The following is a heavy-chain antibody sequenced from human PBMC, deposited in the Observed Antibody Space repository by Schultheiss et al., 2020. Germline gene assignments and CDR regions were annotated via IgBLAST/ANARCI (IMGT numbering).Heavy chain of an antibody. D-gene: IGHD1-26*01. J-gene: IGHJ5*02. CDR2: IYWNDDK. CDR3: ARIRWELLGFWFDP. V-gene: IGHV2-5*01. Sequence: SGPTLVKPTQTLTLTCTFSGFSLSTSGVGVGWIRQPPGKALEWLALIYWNDDKRYSPSLKSRLTITKDTSKNQVVLTMTNMDPVDTATYYCARIRWELLGFWFDPWGQGTLVTVSS. CDR1: GFSLSTSGVG.